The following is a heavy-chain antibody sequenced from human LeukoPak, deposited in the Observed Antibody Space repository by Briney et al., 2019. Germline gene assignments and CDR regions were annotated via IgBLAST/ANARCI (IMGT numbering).Heavy chain of an antibody. J-gene: IGHJ6*02. CDR3: ARSITMVRGVTIVLGMDV. CDR1: GGSISSYY. CDR2: IYTSGST. Sequence: SETLSLTCTVSGGSISSYYRSWIRQPAGKGLEWIGRIYTSGSTNYNPSLKSRVTMSVDTSKNQFSLELSSVIAADAAVYYCARSITMVRGVTIVLGMDVWGQETTVTVSS. D-gene: IGHD3-10*01. V-gene: IGHV4-4*07.